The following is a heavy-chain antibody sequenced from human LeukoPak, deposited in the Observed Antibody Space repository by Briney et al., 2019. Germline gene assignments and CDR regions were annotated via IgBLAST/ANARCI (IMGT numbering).Heavy chain of an antibody. CDR2: IKQDGSEK. CDR3: ARGANDFWSGYLDY. CDR1: GFIFSSYP. J-gene: IGHJ4*02. D-gene: IGHD3-3*01. V-gene: IGHV3-7*01. Sequence: GGSLRLSCAASGFIFSSYPMSWVRQAPGKGLEWVANIKQDGSEKYYVDSVKGRFTISRDNAKNSLYLQMNSLRAEDTAVYYCARGANDFWSGYLDYWGQGTLVTVSS.